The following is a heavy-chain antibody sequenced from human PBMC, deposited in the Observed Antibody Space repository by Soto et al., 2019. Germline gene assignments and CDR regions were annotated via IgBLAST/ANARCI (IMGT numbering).Heavy chain of an antibody. V-gene: IGHV3-13*04. CDR3: KRGEPHIGGWFGP. CDR1: GFTFSSYD. CDR2: IGTTGDT. D-gene: IGHD1-26*01. J-gene: IGHJ5*02. Sequence: GGSLRLSCAASGFTFSSYDMHWVRQATGKGLEWVSSIGTTGDTFYPGSVKGRFTISRENAKNSLYLQMNSLRAGDTAVYYCKRGEPHIGGWFGPWGQGT.